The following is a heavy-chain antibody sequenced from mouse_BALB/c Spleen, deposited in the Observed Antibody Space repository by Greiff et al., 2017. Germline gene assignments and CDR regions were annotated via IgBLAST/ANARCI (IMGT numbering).Heavy chain of an antibody. CDR1: GFTFSSFG. CDR2: ISSGSSTI. J-gene: IGHJ2*01. V-gene: IGHV5-17*02. CDR3: ARASSGWDYFDY. Sequence: EVMLVESGGGLVQPGGSRKLSCAASGFTFSSFGMHWVRQAPEKGLEWVAYISSGSSTIYYADTVKGRFTISRDNPKNTLFLQMTSLRSEDTAMYYCARASSGWDYFDYWGQGTTLTVSS. D-gene: IGHD3-1*01.